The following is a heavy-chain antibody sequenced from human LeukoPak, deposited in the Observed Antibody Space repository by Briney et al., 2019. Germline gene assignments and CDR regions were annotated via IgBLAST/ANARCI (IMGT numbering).Heavy chain of an antibody. CDR1: GYTFTDHT. D-gene: IGHD3-22*01. Sequence: ASVKVSCEASGYTFTDHTIHWVRQPPGQGLEWMGWINPNIGTTNYAKRFQGRLTVTRDTSINTAFMELSSLNPDDTAVFYCARRYDSRGPVTFDFWGQGTLVTVSS. CDR2: INPNIGTT. V-gene: IGHV1-2*02. J-gene: IGHJ3*01. CDR3: ARRYDSRGPVTFDF.